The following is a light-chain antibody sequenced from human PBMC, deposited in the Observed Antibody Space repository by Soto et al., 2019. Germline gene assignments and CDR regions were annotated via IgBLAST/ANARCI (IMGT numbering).Light chain of an antibody. Sequence: EIVMTQSPDTLSVSPGERATLSCRASQSVSSNLAWYQQKPGQAPRLLIYGASTRATGIPARFSGSGAGTECTLTISSLQSEDFAVYYCQQYNSWPPLTFGGGTKVEIK. CDR3: QQYNSWPPLT. CDR2: GAS. V-gene: IGKV3D-15*01. CDR1: QSVSSN. J-gene: IGKJ4*01.